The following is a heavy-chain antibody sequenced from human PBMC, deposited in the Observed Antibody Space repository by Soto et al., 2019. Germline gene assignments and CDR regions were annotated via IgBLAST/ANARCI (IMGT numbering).Heavy chain of an antibody. V-gene: IGHV1-18*01. D-gene: IGHD1-7*01. CDR2: ISAYNGNT. CDR1: CYTFTSYG. Sequence: SSVKDSSKGTCYTFTSYGISWVRQAPGQGLEWMGWISAYNGNTNYAQKLQGRVTMTTDTSTSTAYMELRSLRSDDTAVYYCARSYNGNYGRDYSYGMDVWGQGTTVTVSS. CDR3: ARSYNGNYGRDYSYGMDV. J-gene: IGHJ6*02.